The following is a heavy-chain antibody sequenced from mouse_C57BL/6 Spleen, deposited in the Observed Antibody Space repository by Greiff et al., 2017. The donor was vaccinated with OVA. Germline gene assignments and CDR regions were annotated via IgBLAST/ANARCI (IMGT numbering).Heavy chain of an antibody. V-gene: IGHV1-18*01. Sequence: VQLQQSGPELVKPGASVKIPCKASGYTFTDYNMDWVKQSHGKSLEWIGDINPNNGGTIYNQKFKGKATLTVDKSSSTAYMELRSLTSDDTAVYYCARNYYDYDVSYFDYWGQGTTLTVSS. CDR2: INPNNGGT. J-gene: IGHJ2*01. D-gene: IGHD2-4*01. CDR3: ARNYYDYDVSYFDY. CDR1: GYTFTDYN.